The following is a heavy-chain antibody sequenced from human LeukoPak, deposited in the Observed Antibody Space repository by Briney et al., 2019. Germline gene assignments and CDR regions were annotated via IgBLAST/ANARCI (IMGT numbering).Heavy chain of an antibody. D-gene: IGHD6-13*01. V-gene: IGHV5-51*01. Sequence: GESLKISCKGSGYSFTSHWIGWRRQMPGKGLEWMGILYPGDSDTRYRPSFQGQVTISADKSINTAYLQWNSLKASDTAMYYCARQGGLAAAGGALDYWGQGTLVTVSS. J-gene: IGHJ4*02. CDR1: GYSFTSHW. CDR3: ARQGGLAAAGGALDY. CDR2: LYPGDSDT.